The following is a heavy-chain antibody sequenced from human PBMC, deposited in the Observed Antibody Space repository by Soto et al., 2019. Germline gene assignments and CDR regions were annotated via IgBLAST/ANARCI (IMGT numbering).Heavy chain of an antibody. CDR3: AKDASTIFGVVIGSPIDY. Sequence: GGSLRLSCAASGFTFSSYGMHWVRQAPGKGLEWVAVISYDGSNKYYADSVKGRFTISRDNSKNTLYLQMNSLRAEDTAVYYCAKDASTIFGVVIGSPIDYWGQGTLVTVSS. D-gene: IGHD3-3*01. CDR1: GFTFSSYG. V-gene: IGHV3-30*18. J-gene: IGHJ4*02. CDR2: ISYDGSNK.